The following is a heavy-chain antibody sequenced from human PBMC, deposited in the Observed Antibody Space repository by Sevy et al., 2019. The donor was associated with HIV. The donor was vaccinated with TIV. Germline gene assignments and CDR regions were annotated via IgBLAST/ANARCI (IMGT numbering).Heavy chain of an antibody. Sequence: GGSLRLSCAASGFTFSTYSMNWVRQAPGKGLEWVSFIGSSGSYIYYADSLMGRFTVSRDNAKNSLYLQTNSLRAEDTAVYYCARDQGEGNYYDSSGYYYGGSLDHWGQGTLVTVSS. CDR1: GFTFSTYS. CDR2: IGSSGSYI. D-gene: IGHD3-22*01. V-gene: IGHV3-21*01. CDR3: ARDQGEGNYYDSSGYYYGGSLDH. J-gene: IGHJ4*02.